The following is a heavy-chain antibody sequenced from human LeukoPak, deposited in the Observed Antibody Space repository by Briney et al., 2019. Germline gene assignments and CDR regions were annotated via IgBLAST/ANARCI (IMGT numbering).Heavy chain of an antibody. CDR1: GFSLSRYC. CDR3: ATDLDFYATDL. V-gene: IGHV3-7*01. D-gene: IGHD2/OR15-2a*01. CDR2: IAKDGSWI. Sequence: QPGPFLISSCAADGFSLSRYCMSWLHQAQEKLQEWVTNIAKDGSWIYYVDFLGGLFTISRDNAKNSQQLQMNRLAADDTAVYYCATDLDFYATDLWGQGTLVTVSS. J-gene: IGHJ5*02.